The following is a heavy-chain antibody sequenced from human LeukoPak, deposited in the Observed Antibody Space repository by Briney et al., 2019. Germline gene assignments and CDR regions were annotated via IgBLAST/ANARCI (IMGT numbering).Heavy chain of an antibody. CDR2: ISAYNGNT. J-gene: IGHJ4*02. D-gene: IGHD3-10*01. V-gene: IGHV1-18*01. CDR1: GYTFINYG. Sequence: VASVKVSCTASGYTFINYGINWVRQAPGQGLEWMGWISAYNGNTNYAQSLQGRVTMTTDTSTSTVYMEMRSLTSDDTAVYYCARDLDQYNGRFGGFGHDFWGQGTLVTVSS. CDR3: ARDLDQYNGRFGGFGHDF.